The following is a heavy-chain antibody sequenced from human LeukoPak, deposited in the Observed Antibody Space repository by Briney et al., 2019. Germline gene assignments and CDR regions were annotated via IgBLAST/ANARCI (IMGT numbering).Heavy chain of an antibody. V-gene: IGHV1-18*01. CDR2: ISAYNGNT. CDR1: GYTFTSYG. J-gene: IGHJ4*02. D-gene: IGHD1-26*01. CDR3: AREVVGSYYYFDY. Sequence: ASVKLSCNASGYTFTSYGISWVRQPPGQGLEWMGWISAYNGNTNNAQKLQGRVTMTTDTSTSTAYMELRSLRSDDTAVYYCAREVVGSYYYFDYWGQGTLVTVSS.